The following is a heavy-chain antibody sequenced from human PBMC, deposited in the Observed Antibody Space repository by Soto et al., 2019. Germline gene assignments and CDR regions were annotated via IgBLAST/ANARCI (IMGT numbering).Heavy chain of an antibody. CDR3: ARDRGIGSIFWCFGYYCDGMDF. D-gene: IGHD3-3*02. V-gene: IGHV3-30-3*01. Sequence: GGSLRHSCAASGFTFSSYAMHWVRQAPGKGLEWVAVISYDGSNKYYADSVKGRFTISRDNSKNTLYLQMNSLRAEDTAVYYCARDRGIGSIFWCFGYYCDGMDF. CDR1: GFTFSSYA. J-gene: IGHJ6*01. CDR2: ISYDGSNK.